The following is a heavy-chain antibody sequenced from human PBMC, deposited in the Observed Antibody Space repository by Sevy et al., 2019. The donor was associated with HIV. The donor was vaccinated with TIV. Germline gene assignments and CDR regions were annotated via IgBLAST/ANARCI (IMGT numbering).Heavy chain of an antibody. D-gene: IGHD5-12*01. Sequence: SETLSLTCTVSGGSISSGSFYWGWIRQPPGKGLEWIGSIYYSGSTYYNPSLKSRVTISVDTSRNQFSLKLSSVTAADTALCYCVRQGYYGYDIFDYWGQGILVTVSS. J-gene: IGHJ4*02. CDR3: VRQGYYGYDIFDY. V-gene: IGHV4-39*01. CDR1: GGSISSGSFY. CDR2: IYYSGST.